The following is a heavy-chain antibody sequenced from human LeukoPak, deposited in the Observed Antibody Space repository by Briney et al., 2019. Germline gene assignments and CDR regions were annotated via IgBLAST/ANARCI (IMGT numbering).Heavy chain of an antibody. CDR3: ARDLNGVRYSYGPGTGSSFDY. V-gene: IGHV3-21*01. CDR2: ISSSSSYI. Sequence: GGSLRLSCAASGFTFSSYSMNWVRQAPGKGLEWVSSISSSSSYIYYADSVKGRFTISRDNAKNSLYLQMNSLRAEDTAVYYCARDLNGVRYSYGPGTGSSFDYWGQGTLVTVSS. D-gene: IGHD5-18*01. CDR1: GFTFSSYS. J-gene: IGHJ4*02.